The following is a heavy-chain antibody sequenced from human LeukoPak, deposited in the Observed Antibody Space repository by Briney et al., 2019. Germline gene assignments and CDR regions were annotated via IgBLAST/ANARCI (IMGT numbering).Heavy chain of an antibody. Sequence: GGSLRLSCAASGFTFSNYWMSWVRQAPGKGLEWVANIKPDGSEKYYVDSVKGRFTFSGDNAKNSLYLQMNSLRAEDTAVYYCVAGYCGSANCYAFDYWGQGTLVTVSS. CDR3: VAGYCGSANCYAFDY. D-gene: IGHD2-2*01. CDR2: IKPDGSEK. J-gene: IGHJ4*02. V-gene: IGHV3-7*01. CDR1: GFTFSNYW.